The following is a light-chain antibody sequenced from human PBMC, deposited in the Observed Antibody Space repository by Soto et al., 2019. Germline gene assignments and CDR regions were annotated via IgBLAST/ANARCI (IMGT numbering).Light chain of an antibody. V-gene: IGLV1-51*01. Sequence: QSVLTQPPSVSAAPGQKVTISCSGSSSNIGGNSVSWYQQLPGTAPKLLIYDDDKRPSGIPDRFSGSKSGTSATLGITGFQTGDEADYYCGSWDSSLSAYVFATGTKFTLL. CDR1: SSNIGGNS. J-gene: IGLJ1*01. CDR2: DDD. CDR3: GSWDSSLSAYV.